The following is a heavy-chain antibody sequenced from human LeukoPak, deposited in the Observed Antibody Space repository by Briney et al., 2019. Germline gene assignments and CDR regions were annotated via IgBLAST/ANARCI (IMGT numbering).Heavy chain of an antibody. J-gene: IGHJ4*02. CDR2: IYSSGST. CDR3: ARESNGDYSDY. V-gene: IGHV4-59*01. CDR1: GGSISSYY. D-gene: IGHD4-17*01. Sequence: SEALSLTCTVSGGSISSYYWSWIRQPPGKGLEWIGYIYSSGSTSYNTSLKSRVTMSIDTSKNQFSLKVKSVTAADTAVYYCARESNGDYSDYWGQGTLVTVSS.